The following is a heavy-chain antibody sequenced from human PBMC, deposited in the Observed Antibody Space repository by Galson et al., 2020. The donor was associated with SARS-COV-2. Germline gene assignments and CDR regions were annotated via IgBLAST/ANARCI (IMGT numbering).Heavy chain of an antibody. Sequence: GSLRLSCAASGFTFRENWMSWVCQAPGKGLEWVANIRQDGSETYYVDSVKGRFTVSSDSSKNSLYLQMNSLRAEDTAVYYCARDQDGYNDFWGQGTLVTVSS. CDR2: IRQDGSET. J-gene: IGHJ4*02. V-gene: IGHV3-7*01. CDR3: ARDQDGYNDF. D-gene: IGHD5-12*01. CDR1: GFTFRENW.